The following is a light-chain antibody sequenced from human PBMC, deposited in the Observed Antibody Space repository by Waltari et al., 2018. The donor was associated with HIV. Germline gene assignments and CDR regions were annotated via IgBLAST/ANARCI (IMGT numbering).Light chain of an antibody. CDR3: CSYAGSYTFEGV. CDR2: DVS. V-gene: IGLV2-11*01. J-gene: IGLJ2*01. CDR1: SSDVGGYNY. Sequence: CTGTSSDVGGYNYVSWYQQHPGKAPKLMIYDVSKRPSGVPDRFSGSKSGNTASLTISGLQAEDEADYYCCSYAGSYTFEGVFGGGTKLTVL.